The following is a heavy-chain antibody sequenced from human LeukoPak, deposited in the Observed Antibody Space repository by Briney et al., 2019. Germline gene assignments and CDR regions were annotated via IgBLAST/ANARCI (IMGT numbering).Heavy chain of an antibody. CDR1: GFTFSSYG. D-gene: IGHD2-15*01. V-gene: IGHV3-30*03. Sequence: PGRSLRLSCAASGFTFSSYGMHWVRQAPGKGLEWVAVISYDGSNKYYADSVKGRFTISRDNPKNTLYLQMNSLRAEDTAVYYCARDYLRAYCSGGSCYGLPDAFDIWGQGTMVTVSS. CDR3: ARDYLRAYCSGGSCYGLPDAFDI. CDR2: ISYDGSNK. J-gene: IGHJ3*02.